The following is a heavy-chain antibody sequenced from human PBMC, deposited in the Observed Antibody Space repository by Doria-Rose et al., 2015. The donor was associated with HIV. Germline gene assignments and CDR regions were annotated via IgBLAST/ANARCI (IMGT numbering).Heavy chain of an antibody. D-gene: IGHD6-13*01. Sequence: SGPVLVKPTETLTLTCTVSGVSLSSPGMGVSWIRQPPGKALEWLANIFSDDERSYKTSLKSRLTISRGTSKSQVVLTTTDMGPVDTATYYCARIKSSRWYHKYYFDFWGQGTLVIVSA. CDR3: ARIKSSRWYHKYYFDF. J-gene: IGHJ4*02. CDR1: GVSLSSPGMG. CDR2: IFSDDER. V-gene: IGHV2-26*01.